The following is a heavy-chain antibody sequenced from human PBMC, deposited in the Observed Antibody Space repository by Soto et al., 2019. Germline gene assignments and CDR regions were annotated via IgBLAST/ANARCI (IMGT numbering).Heavy chain of an antibody. J-gene: IGHJ4*02. CDR3: ARSLGSSSWYDY. Sequence: QVQLVQSGAEVKKPGASVKVSCKASGYTFSSYGISWVRQAPGQGLQWVGWNSAYNGNTNYAQKLQGRVTMTRDTSTTTAYMELRSLRSDDTAVYYCARSLGSSSWYDYWGQGTLVTVSS. CDR2: NSAYNGNT. D-gene: IGHD6-13*01. V-gene: IGHV1-18*01. CDR1: GYTFSSYG.